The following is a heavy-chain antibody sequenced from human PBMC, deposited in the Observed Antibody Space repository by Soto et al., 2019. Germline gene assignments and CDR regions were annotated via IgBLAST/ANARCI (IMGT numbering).Heavy chain of an antibody. CDR3: AIRAAAGISNYFDY. CDR1: GYTFTSYA. Sequence: ASVKVSCKASGYTFTSYAMHWVRQAPGQGLEWMGWINAGNGNTKYSQKFQGRVTITRDTSAGTAYMELSSLRSEDTAVYYCAIRAAAGISNYFDYWGQGTLVTVSS. V-gene: IGHV1-3*01. D-gene: IGHD6-13*01. CDR2: INAGNGNT. J-gene: IGHJ4*02.